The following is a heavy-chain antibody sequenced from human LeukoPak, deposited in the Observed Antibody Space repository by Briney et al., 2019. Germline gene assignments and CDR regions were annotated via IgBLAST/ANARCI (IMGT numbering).Heavy chain of an antibody. CDR3: ATTKSKRRCSGGSCYSRWFDP. CDR2: LDPEDGET. D-gene: IGHD2-15*01. CDR1: GYSLTQLS. Sequence: GASVKVSCMVSGYSLTQLSMHWVRQAPGKGGEWMGGLDPEDGETIYAQKFQGRVTMTEDTSTVTAYMELSSLRSEDTAVYYCATTKSKRRCSGGSCYSRWFDPWGQATLVTVSS. J-gene: IGHJ5*02. V-gene: IGHV1-24*01.